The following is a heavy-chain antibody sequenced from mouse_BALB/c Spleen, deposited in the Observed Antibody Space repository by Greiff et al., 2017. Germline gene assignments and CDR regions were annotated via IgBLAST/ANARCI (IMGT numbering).Heavy chain of an antibody. CDR2: ISCYNGAT. CDR1: GYSFTGYY. D-gene: IGHD1-1*01. V-gene: IGHV1S34*01. Sequence: LVKTGASVKISCKASGYSFTGYYMHWVKQSHGKSLEWIGYISCYNGATSYNQKFKGKATFTVDTSSSTAYMQFNSLTSEDSAVYYCARCYYGSSYFDYWGQGTTLTVSS. J-gene: IGHJ2*01. CDR3: ARCYYGSSYFDY.